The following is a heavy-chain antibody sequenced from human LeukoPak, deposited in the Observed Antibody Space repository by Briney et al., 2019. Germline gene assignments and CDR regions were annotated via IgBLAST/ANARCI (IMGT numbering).Heavy chain of an antibody. Sequence: PSETLSLTCTVSGGSISSSYWSWIRQPPGKGLEWIAYIYYSGSTNYNPSLKSRLTISVDTSKNQFSLKLSPVTAADTAVYYCARGGPGYSYGSFDYWGQGTLVTVSS. CDR1: GGSISSSY. V-gene: IGHV4-59*01. CDR3: ARGGPGYSYGSFDY. CDR2: IYYSGST. J-gene: IGHJ4*02. D-gene: IGHD5-18*01.